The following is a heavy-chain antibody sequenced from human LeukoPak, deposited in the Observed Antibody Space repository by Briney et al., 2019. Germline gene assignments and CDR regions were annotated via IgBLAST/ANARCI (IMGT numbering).Heavy chain of an antibody. CDR3: ARANYVFDI. J-gene: IGHJ3*02. V-gene: IGHV4-59*01. CDR1: VGSISSYY. CDR2: IYYSGST. D-gene: IGHD1-1*01. Sequence: SSETLSLTCTVSVGSISSYYWSWIRQPPGKGLEWIGYIYYSGSTSYNPSLKSRVTISVDTSKNQFSLKLSSVTAADTAVYYCARANYVFDIWGQGTMVTVSS.